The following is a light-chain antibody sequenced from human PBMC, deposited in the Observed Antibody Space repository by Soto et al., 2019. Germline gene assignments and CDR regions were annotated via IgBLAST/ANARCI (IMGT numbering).Light chain of an antibody. V-gene: IGKV3-15*01. J-gene: IGKJ1*01. CDR2: DAS. CDR3: QQYDKWPRWT. Sequence: EIVLTQSPGNISLSXGGRATLAXXXXQTVTSNYLAWYQQKPGQAPRLLIFDASTRATGIPARFSGSGSGTEFTLTISSLQSEDFAVYYCQQYDKWPRWTFGQGTKVDNK. CDR1: QTVTSN.